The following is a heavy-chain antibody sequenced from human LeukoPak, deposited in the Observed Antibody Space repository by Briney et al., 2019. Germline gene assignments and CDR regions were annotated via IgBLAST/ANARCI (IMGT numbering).Heavy chain of an antibody. Sequence: PSETLSLTCTVSGGSVSSGSYYWSWIRQPPGKGLEWIGYIYYSGSTNYNPSLKSRVTISVDTSKNQFSLKLSSVTAADTAVYYCAGQYSGYDSDAEYFQHWGQGTLVTVSS. CDR3: AGQYSGYDSDAEYFQH. V-gene: IGHV4-61*01. D-gene: IGHD5-12*01. J-gene: IGHJ1*01. CDR1: GGSVSSGSYY. CDR2: IYYSGST.